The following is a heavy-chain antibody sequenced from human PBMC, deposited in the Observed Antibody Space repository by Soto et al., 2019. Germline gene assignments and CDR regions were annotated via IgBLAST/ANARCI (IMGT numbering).Heavy chain of an antibody. V-gene: IGHV1-3*01. D-gene: IGHD6-19*01. Sequence: GASVKVSCKASGYTFTIYAMHWVRQAPGQRPEWMGWINAGNGNTKYSQKFQGRVTITKDTSASTAYMELSSLRSEDTAVYYCARVVGRQWLADYYFDYWGQGTLVTVSS. CDR2: INAGNGNT. CDR1: GYTFTIYA. CDR3: ARVVGRQWLADYYFDY. J-gene: IGHJ4*02.